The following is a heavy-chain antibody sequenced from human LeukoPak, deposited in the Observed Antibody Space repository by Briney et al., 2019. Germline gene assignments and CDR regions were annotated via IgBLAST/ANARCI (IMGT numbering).Heavy chain of an antibody. CDR1: GYTFTNYD. Sequence: GASVKVSCKTSGYTFTNYDINWVRQAAGQGIEWMGWMNPKSGNTGSAQRFQGRVTMTRDTSISTAYMELSSLRSEDTAVYYCARVWGAIDYWGQGTLVTVSA. CDR3: ARVWGAIDY. D-gene: IGHD1-26*01. CDR2: MNPKSGNT. V-gene: IGHV1-8*01. J-gene: IGHJ4*02.